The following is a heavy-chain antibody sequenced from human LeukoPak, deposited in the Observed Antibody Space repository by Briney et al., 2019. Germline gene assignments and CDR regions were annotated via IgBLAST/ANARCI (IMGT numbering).Heavy chain of an antibody. Sequence: GGSLRLPCAASGFTFSSFTMNWVRQAPGKGLEWVSSISSSSSFIYYADSVKGRFTISRDNAKNSVYLQMNSLRAEDTAVYYCASRGYSYGYEWGQGTLVSVSS. V-gene: IGHV3-21*01. CDR3: ASRGYSYGYE. D-gene: IGHD5-18*01. CDR2: ISSSSSFI. J-gene: IGHJ4*02. CDR1: GFTFSSFT.